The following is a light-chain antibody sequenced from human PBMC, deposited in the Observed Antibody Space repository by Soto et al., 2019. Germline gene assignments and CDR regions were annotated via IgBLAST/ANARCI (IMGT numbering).Light chain of an antibody. CDR1: QSVRSF. Sequence: EIVLTQSPATLSLSPGERATLSCRASQSVRSFLAWYQQKPGQAPRLLSYDASNRATGIPARYSGSGSGADFTLTIRTLEPEDLAVYYCQKHSSWPLTFGGGTKMEIK. CDR2: DAS. J-gene: IGKJ4*01. V-gene: IGKV3-11*01. CDR3: QKHSSWPLT.